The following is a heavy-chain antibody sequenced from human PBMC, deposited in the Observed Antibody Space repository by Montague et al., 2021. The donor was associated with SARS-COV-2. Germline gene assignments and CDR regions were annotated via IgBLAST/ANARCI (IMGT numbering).Heavy chain of an antibody. J-gene: IGHJ6*02. Sequence: SETLSLICTVSGGSISSSSYYWGWIRQPPGKGLEWIGSIYYSGSTYYNPSLKSRVTISVDTSKNQFSLKLSSVTAADTAVYYCARLGRQQLVRLSGMDVWGQGTTVTVSS. CDR2: IYYSGST. CDR1: GGSISSSSYY. D-gene: IGHD6-13*01. V-gene: IGHV4-39*07. CDR3: ARLGRQQLVRLSGMDV.